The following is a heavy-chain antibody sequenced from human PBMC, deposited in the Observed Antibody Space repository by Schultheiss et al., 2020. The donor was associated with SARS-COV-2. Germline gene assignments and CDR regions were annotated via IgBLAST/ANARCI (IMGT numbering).Heavy chain of an antibody. J-gene: IGHJ4*02. D-gene: IGHD2-2*02. CDR1: GFTFSSYS. V-gene: IGHV3-21*01. Sequence: GGSLRLSCAASGFTFSSYSMNWVRQAPGKGLEWVSSISSSSSYIYYADSVKGRFTISRDNAKNSLYLQMNSLRAEDTAVYYCASRGGGYCSSTSCYIDGWGQGTLVTVSS. CDR2: ISSSSSYI. CDR3: ASRGGGYCSSTSCYIDG.